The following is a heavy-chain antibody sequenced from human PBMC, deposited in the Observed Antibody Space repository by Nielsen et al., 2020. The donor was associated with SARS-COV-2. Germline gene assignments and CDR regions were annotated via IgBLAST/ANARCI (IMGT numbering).Heavy chain of an antibody. V-gene: IGHV3-74*01. J-gene: IGHJ4*02. CDR1: GFTFSSSW. CDR2: INGDGSTT. Sequence: GGSLRLSCAASGFTFSSSWMHWVRQAPGKGLVWVSHINGDGSTTGHADSVKGRFTVSRDNAKNTLFLQMNSLRAEDTAVYYCARPYRTGGYLYMDFWGQGTLVTVSS. CDR3: ARPYRTGGYLYMDF. D-gene: IGHD2-8*02.